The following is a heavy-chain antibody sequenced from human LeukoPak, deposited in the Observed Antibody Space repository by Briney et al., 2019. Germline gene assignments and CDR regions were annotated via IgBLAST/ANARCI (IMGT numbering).Heavy chain of an antibody. D-gene: IGHD3-22*01. V-gene: IGHV1-2*02. J-gene: IGHJ4*02. Sequence: ASVTVSCKASGYTFTGYYMHWVRQAPGQGLEWMGWINPNSGGTNYAQKFQGRVTMTRDTSISTAYMELSRLRSDDTAVYYCAREITMIVVAAGYWGQGTLVTVSS. CDR2: INPNSGGT. CDR1: GYTFTGYY. CDR3: AREITMIVVAAGY.